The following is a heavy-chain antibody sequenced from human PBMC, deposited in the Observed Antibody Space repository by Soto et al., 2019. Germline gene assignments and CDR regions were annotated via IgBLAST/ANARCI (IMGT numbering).Heavy chain of an antibody. Sequence: EVQLVESGGGLVQPGGSLRLSCAASGFTFSSYSMSWVRQAPGKGLEWVANINKNGGEKYYVDSVKGRFTISRDNAKNSLYLQMNRLRAEDTAVYYCARPWDIAMVSTWNYWGQGTLVTVSS. CDR2: INKNGGEK. D-gene: IGHD5-18*01. J-gene: IGHJ4*02. V-gene: IGHV3-7*03. CDR1: GFTFSSYS. CDR3: ARPWDIAMVSTWNY.